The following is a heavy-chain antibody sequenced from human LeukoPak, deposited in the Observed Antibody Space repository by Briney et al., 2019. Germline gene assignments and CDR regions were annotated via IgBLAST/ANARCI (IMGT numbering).Heavy chain of an antibody. V-gene: IGHV1-2*02. J-gene: IGHJ5*02. CDR1: GYSFTGHY. D-gene: IGHD3-3*01. CDR2: INTKSGRT. Sequence: ASVKVSCKASGYSFTGHYMHWVRQAPGQGLEWMGWINTKSGRTSSARKFQGRVTMTRDPSITTVYMDMAWLTSDDTAIYFCARADFIDAGPYLIGPWGQGTLVTVSS. CDR3: ARADFIDAGPYLIGP.